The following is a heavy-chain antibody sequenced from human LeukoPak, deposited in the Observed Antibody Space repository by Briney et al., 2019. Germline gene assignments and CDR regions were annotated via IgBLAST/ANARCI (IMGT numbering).Heavy chain of an antibody. Sequence: PSETLSLTCTVSGGSISSGDYYWSWIRQPPGKGLEWIGYIYYSGSTYYNPSLKSRVTISVDTSKNQFSVKLSSVTAADTAVYYCARDITMVRGVGWFDPWGQGTLVTVSS. D-gene: IGHD3-10*01. CDR3: ARDITMVRGVGWFDP. J-gene: IGHJ5*02. V-gene: IGHV4-30-4*01. CDR1: GGSISSGDYY. CDR2: IYYSGST.